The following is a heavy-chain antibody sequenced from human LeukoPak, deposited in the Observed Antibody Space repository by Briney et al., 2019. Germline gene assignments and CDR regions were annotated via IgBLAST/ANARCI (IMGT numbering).Heavy chain of an antibody. CDR2: IYHSGST. V-gene: IGHV4-39*01. Sequence: PSETLSLTCTVSGGSISRSSYYWGWIRQPPGTGLEWIGSIYHSGSTYYNPSLKSRVTISVDTSKNQFSLKLSSVTAADTAVYYCARHQLHSSGWYHSPDYWGQGTLVTVSS. J-gene: IGHJ4*02. CDR3: ARHQLHSSGWYHSPDY. D-gene: IGHD6-19*01. CDR1: GGSISRSSYY.